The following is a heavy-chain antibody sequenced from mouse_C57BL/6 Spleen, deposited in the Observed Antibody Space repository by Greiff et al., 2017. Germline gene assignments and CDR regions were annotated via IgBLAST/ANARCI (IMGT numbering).Heavy chain of an antibody. J-gene: IGHJ2*01. V-gene: IGHV1-42*01. Sequence: EVMLVESGPELVKPGASVKISCKASGYSFTGYYMNWVKQSPEKSLEWIGEINPSTGGTTYNQKFKAKATLTVDKSSSTAYMQLKSLTSEDSAVYYCASYGSSSYYFDYWGQGTTLTVSS. CDR1: GYSFTGYY. D-gene: IGHD1-1*01. CDR2: INPSTGGT. CDR3: ASYGSSSYYFDY.